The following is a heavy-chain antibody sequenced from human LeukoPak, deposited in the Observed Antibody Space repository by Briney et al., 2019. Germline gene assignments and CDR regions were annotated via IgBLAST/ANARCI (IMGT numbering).Heavy chain of an antibody. Sequence: ASVKVSCTASGYTFTSYGISWVRQAPGQGLEWMGWISAYNGNTKYAQNLQGRVTMTTDTSTSTAYMELRSLRSDDTAVYYCATCHCTYGVCYGECEYFQHWGQGTLVTVSS. CDR1: GYTFTSYG. J-gene: IGHJ1*01. V-gene: IGHV1-18*01. CDR3: ATCHCTYGVCYGECEYFQH. CDR2: ISAYNGNT. D-gene: IGHD2-8*01.